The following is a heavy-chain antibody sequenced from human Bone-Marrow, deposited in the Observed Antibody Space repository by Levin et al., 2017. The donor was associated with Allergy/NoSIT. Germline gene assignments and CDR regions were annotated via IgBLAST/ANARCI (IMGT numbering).Heavy chain of an antibody. Sequence: SQTLSLTCAVYGGSFSGFYWSWIRQSPGKGLEWIGEINYSGSTNYNPSLKSRVSISVDTSRNQFSLKVNSVTAADTAVYFCASSLRVGAIWGQGTLVTVSS. J-gene: IGHJ4*02. D-gene: IGHD1-26*01. CDR3: ASSLRVGAI. V-gene: IGHV4-34*01. CDR1: GGSFSGFY. CDR2: INYSGST.